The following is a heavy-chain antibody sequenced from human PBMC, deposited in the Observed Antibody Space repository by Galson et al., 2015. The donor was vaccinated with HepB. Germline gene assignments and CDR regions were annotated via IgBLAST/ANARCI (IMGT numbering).Heavy chain of an antibody. Sequence: SLRLSCAASGFTFSSYSMNWVRQAPGKGLEWVSYISNSASTIYYADSLKGRFTISRDNAKSSLYLQINSLKDEDTAVYYCARLRGSQRPDAFDSWGQGTTVTVSS. V-gene: IGHV3-48*02. D-gene: IGHD3-10*01. CDR3: ARLRGSQRPDAFDS. CDR1: GFTFSSYS. CDR2: ISNSASTI. J-gene: IGHJ3*02.